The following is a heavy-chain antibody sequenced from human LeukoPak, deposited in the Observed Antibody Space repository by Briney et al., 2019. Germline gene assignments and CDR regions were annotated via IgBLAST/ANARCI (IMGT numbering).Heavy chain of an antibody. CDR1: GFTFSSYS. J-gene: IGHJ4*02. D-gene: IGHD6-13*01. Sequence: GGSLRLSCAASGFTFSSYSMNWARQAPGKGLEWVSSISSSSSYIYYADSVKGRFTISRDNAKNSLYLQMNSLRAEDTAVYYCARKSVKGIAAAGKGGFDYWGQGTLVTVSS. V-gene: IGHV3-21*01. CDR3: ARKSVKGIAAAGKGGFDY. CDR2: ISSSSSYI.